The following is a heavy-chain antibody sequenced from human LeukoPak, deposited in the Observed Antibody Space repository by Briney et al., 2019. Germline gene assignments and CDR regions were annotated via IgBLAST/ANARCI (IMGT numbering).Heavy chain of an antibody. CDR1: GESFSGYY. D-gene: IGHD2-15*01. Sequence: SETLSLTCAVYGESFSGYYWSWIRQPPGKGLEWIGEINHSGSTNYNPSLKSRVTISVDTSKNQFSLKLSSVTAADTAVYYCARDVFGCSGGSCYSRGSTSFDYWGQGTLVTVSS. CDR2: INHSGST. V-gene: IGHV4-34*01. J-gene: IGHJ4*02. CDR3: ARDVFGCSGGSCYSRGSTSFDY.